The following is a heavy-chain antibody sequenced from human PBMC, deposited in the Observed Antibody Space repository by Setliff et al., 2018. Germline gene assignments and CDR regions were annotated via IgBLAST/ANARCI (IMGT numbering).Heavy chain of an antibody. CDR2: IHPNTGST. CDR3: AKQGYSDSLYAFDV. V-gene: IGHV1-2*06. D-gene: IGHD3-16*02. CDR1: GYTFTAYY. Sequence: ASVKVSCKTSGYTFTAYYIYWVRQAPGHGLELMGRIHPNTGSTNYLQDFQGRVTITRDTSIYTVYMELTGLTSGDMAVYYCAKQGYSDSLYAFDVWGQGTVVTV. J-gene: IGHJ3*01.